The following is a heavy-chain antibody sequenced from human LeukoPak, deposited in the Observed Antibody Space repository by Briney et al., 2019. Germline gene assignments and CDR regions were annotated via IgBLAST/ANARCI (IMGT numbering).Heavy chain of an antibody. CDR1: GYSISSGYY. Sequence: PSETLSLTCAVSGYSISSGYYWGWIRQPPGKGLEWIGIIYHSGSTYYNPSLKSRFTISVDTSKNQFSLKLSSVTAADTAVYYCARQGGGRITIFGVVIPFDYWSQGTLVTVSS. CDR3: ARQGGGRITIFGVVIPFDY. D-gene: IGHD3-3*01. CDR2: IYHSGST. V-gene: IGHV4-38-2*01. J-gene: IGHJ4*02.